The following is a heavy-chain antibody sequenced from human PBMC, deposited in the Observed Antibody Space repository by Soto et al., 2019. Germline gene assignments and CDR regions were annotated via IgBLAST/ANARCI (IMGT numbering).Heavy chain of an antibody. CDR3: ARTKTSSTSFHVDY. V-gene: IGHV4-31*03. CDR2: IYCSGST. CDR1: GGSISSGDYY. Sequence: QVQLQESGPGLVKPSQTLSLTCTVSGGSISSGDYYWTWIRQHPGKGLEWIGYIYCSGSTKHNPSLKSRITISVDTSKSQFSLKLNSVTAADTAVYYCARTKTSSTSFHVDYWGQGTQVTVSS. J-gene: IGHJ4*02. D-gene: IGHD2-2*01.